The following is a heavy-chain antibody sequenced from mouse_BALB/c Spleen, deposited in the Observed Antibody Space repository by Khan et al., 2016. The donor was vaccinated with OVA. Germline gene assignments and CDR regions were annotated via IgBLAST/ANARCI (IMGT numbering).Heavy chain of an antibody. CDR2: IYPSDSYT. J-gene: IGHJ2*01. V-gene: IGHV1-69*02. CDR1: GYTFTSYW. Sequence: QVQLQQPGAELVRPGASVRLSCKASGYTFTSYWINWVKQRPGQGLEWIGNIYPSDSYTNYNQKFKDKATLTVDKSSSTAYMQLSSPTSEDSAVYDCTRGDPGNFDYWGQGTTLTVSS. CDR3: TRGDPGNFDY. D-gene: IGHD2-13*01.